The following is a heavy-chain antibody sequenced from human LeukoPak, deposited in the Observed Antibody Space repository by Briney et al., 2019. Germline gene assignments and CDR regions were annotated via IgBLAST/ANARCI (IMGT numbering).Heavy chain of an antibody. V-gene: IGHV4-34*01. CDR3: ARGSGYSRIYYFDY. CDR1: GGSFSGYC. D-gene: IGHD5-18*01. CDR2: INHSGST. Sequence: SETLSLTCAVYGGSFSGYCWSWIRQPPGKGLEWIGEINHSGSTNYNPSLKSRVTISVDTSKNQFSLKLSSVTAADTAVYYCARGSGYSRIYYFDYWGQGTLVTVSS. J-gene: IGHJ4*02.